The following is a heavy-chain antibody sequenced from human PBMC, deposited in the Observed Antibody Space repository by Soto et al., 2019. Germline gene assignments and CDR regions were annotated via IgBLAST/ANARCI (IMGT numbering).Heavy chain of an antibody. CDR1: GTSVSMKGAA. V-gene: IGHV6-1*01. D-gene: IGHD2-2*01. CDR2: TYSMSKWYN. CDR3: GKFLSTISQDV. Sequence: LSPFGAISGTSVSMKGAAWNRIRRSPARGGEWLGRTYSMSKWYNDYAVPVKSRITIKPDTYKIHFSLHLNSVTQEDTAVYYCGKFLSTISQDVWAEGTSVHVSS. J-gene: IGHJ6*04.